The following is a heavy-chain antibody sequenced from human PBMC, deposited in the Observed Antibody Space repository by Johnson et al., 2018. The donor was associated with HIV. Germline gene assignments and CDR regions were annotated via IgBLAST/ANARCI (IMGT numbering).Heavy chain of an antibody. CDR3: ARERAHYYDSSGYYESGAFDI. Sequence: QEQLVESGGGVVQPGRSLRLSCAASGFTFSNYGMHWVRQAPGKWLEWVAVISYDGSKKYYADSVKGRFTISKDNSKSTLYVQMNRLTVDDTAVYYCARERAHYYDSSGYYESGAFDIWGQGTMVTVSS. CDR1: GFTFSNYG. D-gene: IGHD3-22*01. CDR2: ISYDGSKK. J-gene: IGHJ3*02. V-gene: IGHV3-30-3*01.